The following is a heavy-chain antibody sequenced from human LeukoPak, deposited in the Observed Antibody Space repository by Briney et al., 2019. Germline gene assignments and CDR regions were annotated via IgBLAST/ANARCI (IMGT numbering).Heavy chain of an antibody. Sequence: PGGSLRLSCATSGFTFSSYWMHWVRHAPGKGLVWVSRFYSDGSSTTYADSVKGRFTISRDNAKNTLYLQMNSLRAEDTAVYYCARGRAHYYGSGRQKWDLDYWGQGTLVTVSS. J-gene: IGHJ4*02. CDR1: GFTFSSYW. CDR2: FYSDGSST. CDR3: ARGRAHYYGSGRQKWDLDY. D-gene: IGHD3-10*01. V-gene: IGHV3-74*01.